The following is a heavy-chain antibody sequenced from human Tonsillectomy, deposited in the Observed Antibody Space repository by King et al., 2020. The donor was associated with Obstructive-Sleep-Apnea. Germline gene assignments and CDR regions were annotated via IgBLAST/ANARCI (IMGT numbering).Heavy chain of an antibody. Sequence: VQLVESGGGLVQPGGSLRLSCAASGFTLSCYDMHWVRQATGKGLEWVSAIGAAANTYYPGSVKGRFTISRENANNSLYLQMNSLRAGDTAVYYCARGVIVGASNWYFDLWGRGTLVTVSS. D-gene: IGHD1-26*01. J-gene: IGHJ2*01. CDR2: IGAAANT. CDR1: GFTLSCYD. CDR3: ARGVIVGASNWYFDL. V-gene: IGHV3-13*01.